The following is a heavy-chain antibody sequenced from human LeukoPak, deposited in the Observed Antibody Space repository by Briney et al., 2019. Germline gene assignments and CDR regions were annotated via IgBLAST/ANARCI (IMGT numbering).Heavy chain of an antibody. J-gene: IGHJ3*02. CDR3: AREIYDSSGYDGDAFDI. V-gene: IGHV1-46*01. CDR1: GYTFTSYY. D-gene: IGHD3-22*01. CDR2: INPSGGST. Sequence: ASVKVSCKASGYTFTSYYMHWVRQAPGQGLEWMGIINPSGGSTSYAQKFLGRVTMTRDTSTSTVYMELSSLRSEDTAVYYCAREIYDSSGYDGDAFDIWGQGTMVTVSS.